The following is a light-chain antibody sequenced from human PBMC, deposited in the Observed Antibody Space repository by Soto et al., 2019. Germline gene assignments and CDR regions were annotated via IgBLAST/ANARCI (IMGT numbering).Light chain of an antibody. V-gene: IGKV3-15*01. CDR3: QQYNYWPIT. J-gene: IGKJ5*01. CDR1: QSVADN. Sequence: MTQSPSSLSASVGDRVTVTCRASQSVADNLAWFQQKPGQGPRLLIYGASTRATGIPARFSGSGSETDFTLTVSSLRSEDSAVYYCQQYNYWPITFGQGTRLRL. CDR2: GAS.